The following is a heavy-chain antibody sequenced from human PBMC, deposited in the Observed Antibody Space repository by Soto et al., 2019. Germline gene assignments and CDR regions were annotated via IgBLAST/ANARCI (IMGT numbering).Heavy chain of an antibody. CDR3: ARHKKIADALLDY. V-gene: IGHV5-10-1*01. Sequence: PGESLKISCKGSGYSFPTYWISWVRQMPGKGLEWMGRIDPSDSYTSYRPSFQGHVTISVDKSISTAYLQLSSLQASDTAMYYCARHKKIADALLDYWGQGTLVTVSS. J-gene: IGHJ4*02. D-gene: IGHD2-21*01. CDR1: GYSFPTYW. CDR2: IDPSDSYT.